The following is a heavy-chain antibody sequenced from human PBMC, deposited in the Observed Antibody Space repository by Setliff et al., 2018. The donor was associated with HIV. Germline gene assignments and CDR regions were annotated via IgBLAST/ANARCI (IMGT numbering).Heavy chain of an antibody. CDR1: GGSISSSTYY. D-gene: IGHD6-13*01. J-gene: IGHJ4*02. Sequence: SETLSLTCTVSGGSISSSTYYWGWIRQPPGKGLEWIGSIYYSGITSYNPSLKSRVTLSVDTSKNQFSLKLSSVTAADTAVYYCAREDALTQQFDSWGQGILVTVSS. V-gene: IGHV4-39*02. CDR2: IYYSGIT. CDR3: AREDALTQQFDS.